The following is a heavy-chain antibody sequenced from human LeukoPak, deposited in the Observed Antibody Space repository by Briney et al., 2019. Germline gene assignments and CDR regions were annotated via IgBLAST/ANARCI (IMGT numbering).Heavy chain of an antibody. Sequence: ASVKVSCKASGYTFTSYDINWVRQATGQGLEWMGWMSPNSGITGYAQKFQGRVTITRNTSISTAYMELISLRSEDTAVYYCARSGGCRGSYTVDSWGQGTLVTVSS. D-gene: IGHD1-26*01. CDR3: ARSGGCRGSYTVDS. CDR1: GYTFTSYD. J-gene: IGHJ5*01. CDR2: MSPNSGIT. V-gene: IGHV1-8*03.